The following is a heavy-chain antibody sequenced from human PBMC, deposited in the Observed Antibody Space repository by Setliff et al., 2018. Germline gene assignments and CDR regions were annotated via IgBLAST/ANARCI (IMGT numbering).Heavy chain of an antibody. V-gene: IGHV1-2*02. CDR1: GYDFTDHY. D-gene: IGHD3-16*01. J-gene: IGHJ5*02. Sequence: ASVKVSCKASGYDFTDHYLHWLRQAPGQGPEWMGWMDPNSGDTKFAQKFQGRVAMTRDTSISTVYMELSRLRSDDTAVYYCARDGISWLMWFDPWGQGTLVTVSS. CDR3: ARDGISWLMWFDP. CDR2: MDPNSGDT.